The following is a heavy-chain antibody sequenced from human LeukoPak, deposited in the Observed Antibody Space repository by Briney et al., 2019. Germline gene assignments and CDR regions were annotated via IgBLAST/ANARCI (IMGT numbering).Heavy chain of an antibody. J-gene: IGHJ6*03. CDR3: ARDRTGTTPSYYYYYYMDV. CDR1: GFTFSSYW. CDR2: LKQDGSEK. Sequence: PGGSLRLSCAASGFTFSSYWMSWVRQAPGKGLEWVANLKQDGSEKYYVDPVKGRFTISRDNAKNSLYLQMNSLRAEDTAVYYCARDRTGTTPSYYYYYYMDVWGKGTTVTVSS. D-gene: IGHD1-7*01. V-gene: IGHV3-7*01.